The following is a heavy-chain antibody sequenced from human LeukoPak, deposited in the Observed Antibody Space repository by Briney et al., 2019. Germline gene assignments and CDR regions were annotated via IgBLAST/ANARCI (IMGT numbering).Heavy chain of an antibody. CDR1: GYTFTTYY. J-gene: IGHJ6*03. D-gene: IGHD3-3*01. Sequence: ASVKVSCKASGYTFTTYYVHWVRQAPGQGLEWMGIINPSGGSTTYAQKFRGRLTMTRDMSTSTVYMELSSLRSEDTAVYYCARAPYYDFWSGYYTVNYYYYMDVWGKGTTVTISS. V-gene: IGHV1-46*01. CDR2: INPSGGST. CDR3: ARAPYYDFWSGYYTVNYYYYMDV.